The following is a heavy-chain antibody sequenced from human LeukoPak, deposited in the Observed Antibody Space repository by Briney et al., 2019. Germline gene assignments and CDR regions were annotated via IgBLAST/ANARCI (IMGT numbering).Heavy chain of an antibody. D-gene: IGHD3-22*01. CDR2: IIPIFGTA. CDR1: GGTFSSYA. V-gene: IGHV1-69*05. Sequence: SVKVSCKASGGTFSSYAISWVRQAPGQGLEWMGEIIPIFGTANYAQKFQGRVTITTDESTSTAYMELSSLRSEDTAVYYCARAGYYYDSSGYYLLDAFDIWGQGTMVTVSS. CDR3: ARAGYYYDSSGYYLLDAFDI. J-gene: IGHJ3*02.